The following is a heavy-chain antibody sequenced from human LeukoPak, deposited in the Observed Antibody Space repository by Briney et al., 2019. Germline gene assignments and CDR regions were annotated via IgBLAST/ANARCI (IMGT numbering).Heavy chain of an antibody. CDR2: IKQDGSEK. CDR1: GFTFSSFW. Sequence: GGSLRLSCAVSGFTFSSFWMSWVRQAPGKGLEWVANIKQDGSEKYYVDSVKGRFTISRDNAKNSLYLQMNSLRAEDTAVYYCAELGITMIGGVWGKGTTVSISS. J-gene: IGHJ6*04. CDR3: AELGITMIGGV. V-gene: IGHV3-7*01. D-gene: IGHD3-10*02.